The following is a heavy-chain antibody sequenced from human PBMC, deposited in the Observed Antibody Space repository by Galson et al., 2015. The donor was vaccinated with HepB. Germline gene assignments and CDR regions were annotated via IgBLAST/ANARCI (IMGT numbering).Heavy chain of an antibody. V-gene: IGHV3-21*01. J-gene: IGHJ4*02. CDR1: GFNFSIYS. CDR2: ISSSSSDT. Sequence: SLRLSCAASGFNFSIYSTNWVRQAPGKGLEWVSSISSSSSDTYYADSVKGRFTISRDNAKNSLFLQMNSLRAEDTAVYYCVPGTDFDYWGQGTLVTVSS. CDR3: VPGTDFDY. D-gene: IGHD6-13*01.